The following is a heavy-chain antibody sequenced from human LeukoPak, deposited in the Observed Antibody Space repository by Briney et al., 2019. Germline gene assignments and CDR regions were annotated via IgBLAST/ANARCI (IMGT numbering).Heavy chain of an antibody. D-gene: IGHD3-16*02. V-gene: IGHV4-31*03. J-gene: IGHJ1*01. CDR2: IYYSGST. CDR3: ASWYDYVWGSYRKAPVAEYFQH. CDR1: GGSISSGGYY. Sequence: SQTLSLTCTVSGGSISSGGYYWSWIRQHPGKGLEWIGYIYYSGSTYYNPSLKSRVTISVDTSKNQFSLKLSSVTAADTAVYYCASWYDYVWGSYRKAPVAEYFQHWGQGTLVTVSS.